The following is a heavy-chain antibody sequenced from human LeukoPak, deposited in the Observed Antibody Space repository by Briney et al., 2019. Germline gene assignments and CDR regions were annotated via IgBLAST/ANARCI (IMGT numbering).Heavy chain of an antibody. CDR3: ARQLRPGPGYYYYYMDV. Sequence: GASLKISCKGSGYSFASYWIGWVRQMPGKGLEWMGIIYPGDSDTSFSPSFQGQVTISADKSISTAYLQWSSLKASDTAMYYCARQLRPGPGYYYYYMDVWGKGTTVTVSS. J-gene: IGHJ6*03. V-gene: IGHV5-51*01. CDR1: GYSFASYW. CDR2: IYPGDSDT. D-gene: IGHD2-15*01.